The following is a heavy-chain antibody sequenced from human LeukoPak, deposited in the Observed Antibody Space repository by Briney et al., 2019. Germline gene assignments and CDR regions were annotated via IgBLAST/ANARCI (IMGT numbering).Heavy chain of an antibody. J-gene: IGHJ5*02. CDR3: ARDIVVVPAAIRANWFDP. CDR2: INPNSGGT. CDR1: GYTFTGYY. V-gene: IGHV1-2*02. Sequence: GASVKVSCKASGYTFTGYYMHWVRQAPGQGLEWMGWINPNSGGTKYAQKLQDRVTMTTDTSTSTAYMELRSLRSDDTAVYYCARDIVVVPAAIRANWFDPWGQGTLVTVSS. D-gene: IGHD2-2*02.